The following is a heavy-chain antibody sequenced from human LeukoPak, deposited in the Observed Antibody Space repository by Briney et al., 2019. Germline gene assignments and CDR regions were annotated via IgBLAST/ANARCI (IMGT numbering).Heavy chain of an antibody. Sequence: PETLSLTCAVYGGSFSGYYWSWIRQPPGKGLEWIGEINHSGSTNYNPSLKSRVTISVDTSKNQFSLKLSSVTAADTAVYYCARGVSGWYYFDYWGQGTLVTVSS. D-gene: IGHD6-19*01. CDR3: ARGVSGWYYFDY. CDR1: GGSFSGYY. CDR2: INHSGST. V-gene: IGHV4-34*01. J-gene: IGHJ4*02.